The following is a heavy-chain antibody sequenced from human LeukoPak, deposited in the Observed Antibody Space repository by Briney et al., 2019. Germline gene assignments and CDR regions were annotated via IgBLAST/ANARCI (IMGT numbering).Heavy chain of an antibody. CDR3: AGYCSSTSWPYWYFDL. D-gene: IGHD2-2*01. CDR1: GGSISSGGYY. V-gene: IGHV4-31*03. Sequence: TLSLTCTVSGGSISSGGYYWSWIRQHPGKGLEWIGYIDYSGSNYYNPSLKNRVTQSVDTSKHQFSLKLSSVTAADPAVYYCAGYCSSTSWPYWYFDLWGRGTLVTVSS. J-gene: IGHJ2*01. CDR2: IDYSGSN.